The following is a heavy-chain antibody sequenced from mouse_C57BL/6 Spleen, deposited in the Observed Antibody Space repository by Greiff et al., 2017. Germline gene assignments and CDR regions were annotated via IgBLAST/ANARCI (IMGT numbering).Heavy chain of an antibody. J-gene: IGHJ4*01. V-gene: IGHV5-4*01. CDR1: GFTFSSYA. CDR3: AREEYAMDY. Sequence: EVKLMESGGGLVKPGGSLKLSCAASGFTFSSYAMSWVRQTPEKRLEWVATISDGGSYTYYPDNVKGRFTISRDNAKNNLYLQMSQLKSEDTAMYYCAREEYAMDYWGQGTSVTVSS. CDR2: ISDGGSYT.